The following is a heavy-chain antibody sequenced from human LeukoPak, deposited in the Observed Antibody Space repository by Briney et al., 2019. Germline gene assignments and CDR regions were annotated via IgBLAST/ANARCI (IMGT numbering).Heavy chain of an antibody. CDR3: ATGYGNYVSMFDS. CDR2: NNPNSGDT. J-gene: IGHJ4*02. Sequence: ASVKVSCKASKYTFTNFYMHWVRQAPGQGLEWMGWNNPNSGDTNYAQKFQGRVTMTRDTSISTAYMEVSRLTSDDTAIYYCATGYGNYVSMFDSWGQGTLVTVSS. V-gene: IGHV1-2*02. D-gene: IGHD3-16*01. CDR1: KYTFTNFY.